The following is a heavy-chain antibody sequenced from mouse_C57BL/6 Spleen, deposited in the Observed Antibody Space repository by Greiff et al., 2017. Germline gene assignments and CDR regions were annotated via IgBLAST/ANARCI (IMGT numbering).Heavy chain of an antibody. Sequence: VQLQQSGAELARPGASVKLSCKASGYTFTSYGISWVKQRTGQGLEWIGEIYPRSGNTYYNEKFKGKATLTADKSSSTAYMELRSLTSEDSAVYFCARVYYGSSYRVDYWGQGTSVTVSS. CDR1: GYTFTSYG. CDR3: ARVYYGSSYRVDY. CDR2: IYPRSGNT. V-gene: IGHV1-81*01. J-gene: IGHJ4*01. D-gene: IGHD1-1*01.